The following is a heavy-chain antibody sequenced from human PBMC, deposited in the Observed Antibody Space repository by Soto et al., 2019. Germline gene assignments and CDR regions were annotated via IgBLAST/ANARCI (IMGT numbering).Heavy chain of an antibody. Sequence: SVNVSCKASGGTFSSYAISWVRQAPGQGLEWMGGIIPIFGTANYAQKFQGRVTITADKSTSTAYMELSSLRAEDTAVYYCARSPVGDGYNYYYYYGMDVWGQGTTVTVSS. CDR3: ARSPVGDGYNYYYYYGMDV. CDR2: IIPIFGTA. CDR1: GGTFSSYA. J-gene: IGHJ6*02. D-gene: IGHD5-12*01. V-gene: IGHV1-69*06.